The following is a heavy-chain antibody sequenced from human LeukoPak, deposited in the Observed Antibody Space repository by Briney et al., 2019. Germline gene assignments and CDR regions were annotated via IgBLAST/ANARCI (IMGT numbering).Heavy chain of an antibody. Sequence: GGSLRLLCSASGFXFSNFGIHWVRQAPGKGREYVSPISGNGGSTHYADSVKGRFTISRDNSKNTLYLQMTSLKAEDTAVYYCVKEHCSSTSCFYFDYWGQGTLVTVSS. J-gene: IGHJ4*02. D-gene: IGHD2-2*01. V-gene: IGHV3-64D*06. CDR2: ISGNGGST. CDR3: VKEHCSSTSCFYFDY. CDR1: GFXFSNFG.